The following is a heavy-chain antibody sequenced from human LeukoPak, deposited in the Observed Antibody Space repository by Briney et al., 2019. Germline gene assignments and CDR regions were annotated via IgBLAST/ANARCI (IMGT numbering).Heavy chain of an antibody. Sequence: SVKVSCKASGGTFSSYAISWVRQAPGQGLEWMGGIIPIFGTANYAQKFQGRVTITADESTSTAYMELSSLRSEDTAVYYCARDADIVVVPAAGPHFDVWGQGTMVTVSS. CDR2: IIPIFGTA. D-gene: IGHD2-2*01. CDR1: GGTFSSYA. V-gene: IGHV1-69*13. CDR3: ARDADIVVVPAAGPHFDV. J-gene: IGHJ3*01.